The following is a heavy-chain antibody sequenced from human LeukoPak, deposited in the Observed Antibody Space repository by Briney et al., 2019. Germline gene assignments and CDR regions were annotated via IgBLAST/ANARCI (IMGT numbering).Heavy chain of an antibody. D-gene: IGHD3-10*01. CDR2: IYYSGST. Sequence: PSETLSLTCTVSGASISSTTYYWGWIRQPPRKGLEWIASIYYSGSTYYNPSLKSRVTISVDTSKNQFSLKLSSVTAADTAVYYCARETSYGSGSYFGYYYYYMDVWGKGTTVTISS. V-gene: IGHV4-39*02. CDR3: ARETSYGSGSYFGYYYYYMDV. J-gene: IGHJ6*03. CDR1: GASISSTTYY.